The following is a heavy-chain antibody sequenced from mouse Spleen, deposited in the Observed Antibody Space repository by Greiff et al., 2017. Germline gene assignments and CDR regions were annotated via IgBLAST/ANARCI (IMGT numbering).Heavy chain of an antibody. V-gene: IGHV1-7*01. CDR1: GYTFTSYW. Sequence: VQRVESGAELAKPGASVKLSCKASGYTFTSYWMHWVKQRPGQGLEWIGYINPSSGYTKYNQKFKDKATLTADKSSSTAYMQLSSLTYEDSAVYYCARFDYSYYYAMDYWGQGTSVTVSS. CDR2: INPSSGYT. CDR3: ARFDYSYYYAMDY. J-gene: IGHJ4*01. D-gene: IGHD2-4*01.